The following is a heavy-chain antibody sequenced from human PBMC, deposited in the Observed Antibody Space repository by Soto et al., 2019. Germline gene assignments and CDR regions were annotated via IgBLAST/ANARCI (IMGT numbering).Heavy chain of an antibody. CDR1: GFTFSDYA. CDR2: IDGSSATT. Sequence: GGSLRLSCAASGFTFSDYAMSLVRQAPGKGLEWVSAIDGSSATTNYADSVKGRFTISRDNSKNTLFLHMGGLRAEDTAVYYCARDRRPSIYSGLAVWGQGTTVTISS. J-gene: IGHJ6*02. D-gene: IGHD2-2*01. V-gene: IGHV3-23*01. CDR3: ARDRRPSIYSGLAV.